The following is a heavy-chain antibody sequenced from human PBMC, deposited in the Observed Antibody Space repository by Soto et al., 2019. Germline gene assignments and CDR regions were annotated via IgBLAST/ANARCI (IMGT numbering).Heavy chain of an antibody. CDR3: ARGGALRPSGHVPLAF. Sequence: QLQLQESGSGLVKPSQTLSLTCTISGDSITSGMYSWSWLRQAPGKGLEWIGNIHVTGYTSFNPSLKHRVSMSVTTFRNQFSLSLNTATVADTAVYYCARGGALRPSGHVPLAFRGPGTLVTVSS. D-gene: IGHD5-12*01. V-gene: IGHV4-30-2*01. CDR1: GDSITSGMYS. CDR2: IHVTGYT. J-gene: IGHJ4*02.